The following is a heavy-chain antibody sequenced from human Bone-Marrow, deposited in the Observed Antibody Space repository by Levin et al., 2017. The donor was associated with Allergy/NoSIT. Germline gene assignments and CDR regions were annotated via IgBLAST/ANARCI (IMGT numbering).Heavy chain of an antibody. V-gene: IGHV3-30-3*01. CDR2: ISYEGSNT. Sequence: GGSLRLSCGVSGLTFSSTSMHWVRQAPGKGLEWVAIISYEGSNTYYAPSVRGRFTISRDNSKNTLFLHMNSLRSEDTAVYYCARGGSYPGDYFDHWGQGTLVTVSS. CDR1: GLTFSSTS. J-gene: IGHJ4*02. D-gene: IGHD1-14*01. CDR3: ARGGSYPGDYFDH.